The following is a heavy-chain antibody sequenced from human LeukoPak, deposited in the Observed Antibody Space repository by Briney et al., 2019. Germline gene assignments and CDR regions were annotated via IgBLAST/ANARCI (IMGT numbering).Heavy chain of an antibody. CDR2: IYYSGST. CDR3: VRETLRNYYYYYMDV. J-gene: IGHJ6*03. CDR1: GGSISSYY. V-gene: IGHV4-59*01. Sequence: SETLSLTCTVSGGSISSYYWSWIRQPPGKGLEWIGYIYYSGSTNYNPSLKSRVTISVDTSKNQFSLKLSSVTAADTAVYYCVRETLRNYYYYYMDVWGKGTTVTVSS.